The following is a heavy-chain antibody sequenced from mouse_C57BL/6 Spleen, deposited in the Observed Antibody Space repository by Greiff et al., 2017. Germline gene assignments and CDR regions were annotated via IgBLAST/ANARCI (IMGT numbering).Heavy chain of an antibody. J-gene: IGHJ2*01. CDR1: GYSITSGYY. Sequence: EVKVEESGPGLVKPSQSLSLTCSVTGYSITSGYYWNWIRQFPGNQLEWMGIISYDGSNNYTPSIKNRISITRDTTNNQLFLKLNSVTTEETATYYCARDPGEDWGQGTTLTVSS. V-gene: IGHV3-6*01. CDR2: ISYDGSN. CDR3: ARDPGED.